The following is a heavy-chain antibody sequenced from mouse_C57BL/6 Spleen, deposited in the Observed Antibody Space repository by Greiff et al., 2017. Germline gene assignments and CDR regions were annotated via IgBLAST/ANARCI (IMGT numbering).Heavy chain of an antibody. D-gene: IGHD1-1*01. CDR1: AYTFTSSW. CDR2: PDPSDSYT. CDR3: ARGDAVVYCDY. J-gene: IGHJ2*01. V-gene: IGHV1-69*01. Sequence: QVLLQQPVAELVMPGASVKLSCKASAYTFTSSWMLWVKQRPGPGLEWIGEPDPSDSYTTSNQKFKGKSTLTVDKSSSTAYMQLSSLTSEDTAVYYCARGDAVVYCDYWSQGTTLTVST.